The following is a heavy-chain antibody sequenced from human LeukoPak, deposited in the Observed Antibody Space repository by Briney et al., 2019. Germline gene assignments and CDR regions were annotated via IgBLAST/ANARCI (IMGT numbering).Heavy chain of an antibody. CDR3: ARDSIAVAVSTTLVDP. J-gene: IGHJ5*02. Sequence: PSETLSLTCTVSGGSISSSSYYWGWIRQPPGKGLEWIGSIYHSGSTHYNPSLKSRVTISVDTSKNQFSLKLSSVTAADTAVYYCARDSIAVAVSTTLVDPWGQGTLVTVSS. V-gene: IGHV4-39*07. CDR1: GGSISSSSYY. CDR2: IYHSGST. D-gene: IGHD6-19*01.